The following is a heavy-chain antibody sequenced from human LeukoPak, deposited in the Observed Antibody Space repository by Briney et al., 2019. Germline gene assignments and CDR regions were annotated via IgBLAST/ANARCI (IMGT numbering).Heavy chain of an antibody. CDR1: DVSIRNYY. V-gene: IGHV4-59*01. CDR2: IYYSGST. CDR3: ARAPPGYYFDY. Sequence: SETLSLTCTVSDVSIRNYYWTWIRQPPGKGLEWIGYIYYSGSTNYNPSLKSRVTISVDTSKNQFSLKLSSVTAADTAVYYCARAPPGYYFDYWGQGTLVTVSS. J-gene: IGHJ4*02.